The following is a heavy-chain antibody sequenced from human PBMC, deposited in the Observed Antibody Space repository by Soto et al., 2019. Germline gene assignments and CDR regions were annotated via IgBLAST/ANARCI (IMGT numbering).Heavy chain of an antibody. CDR2: IYYSGST. Sequence: LHPLSLTCSVSWGSSVNIGGFRGMVNQPLGKGLEWLGIIYYSGSTYYNPSLKSRVTISVDTSKNPFSLKLSSVTAADTAVYYCAREGRKKGYNAIFDYWGHGTLDTVSS. J-gene: IGHJ4*01. D-gene: IGHD1-1*01. CDR3: AREGRKKGYNAIFDY. CDR1: WGSSVNIGGF. V-gene: IGHV4-39*07.